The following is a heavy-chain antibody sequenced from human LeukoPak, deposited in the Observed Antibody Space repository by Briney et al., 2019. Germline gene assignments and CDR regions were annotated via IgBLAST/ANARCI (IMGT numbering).Heavy chain of an antibody. CDR3: AREGIVAVGTGQFDY. J-gene: IGHJ4*02. CDR2: TYYRSKWYN. D-gene: IGHD6-13*01. V-gene: IGHV6-1*01. Sequence: SQTLSLTCAISGESVSSDRAAWNWIRQSPSRGLEWLGTTYYRSKWYNDYAVSVKSRITIKPDTSKNQFSLQLNSVTPEHMNGYYSAREGIVAVGTGQFDYWGQGSLVTVSS. CDR1: GESVSSDRAA.